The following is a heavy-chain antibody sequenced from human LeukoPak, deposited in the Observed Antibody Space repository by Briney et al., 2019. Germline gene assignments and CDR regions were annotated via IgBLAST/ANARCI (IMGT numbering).Heavy chain of an antibody. J-gene: IGHJ4*02. CDR2: ISYDGSNK. V-gene: IGHV3-30-3*01. CDR3: AKDQIKGRYSYGYMIDY. Sequence: GRSLRLSWAASGFTFSSYAIHWVRQAPDKGLEWVAVISYDGSNKYYADSVKGRFTISRDNSKNTLYLQTNSLRAEDTAVYYCAKDQIKGRYSYGYMIDYWGQGTLVTVSS. CDR1: GFTFSSYA. D-gene: IGHD5-18*01.